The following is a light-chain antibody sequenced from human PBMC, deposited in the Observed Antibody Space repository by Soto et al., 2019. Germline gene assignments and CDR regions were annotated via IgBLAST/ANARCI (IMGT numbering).Light chain of an antibody. V-gene: IGKV1-9*01. Sequence: IQLTQSPSSLSASVGDKVTITCRASQGISSYLAWYQQKPGKAPKLLIYAASTLQSGVPSRFCGSGSGTDFTLTISSLQPEDFATYYCQQLSSYPPITFGQGTRLEI. J-gene: IGKJ5*01. CDR1: QGISSY. CDR3: QQLSSYPPIT. CDR2: AAS.